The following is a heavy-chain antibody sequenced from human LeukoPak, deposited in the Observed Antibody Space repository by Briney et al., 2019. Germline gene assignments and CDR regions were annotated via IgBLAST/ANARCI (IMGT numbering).Heavy chain of an antibody. CDR3: ARVLSSTGEDWGRFDY. J-gene: IGHJ4*02. V-gene: IGHV4-31*03. D-gene: IGHD1-1*01. CDR2: IYFSGST. Sequence: SETLSLTCTVSGGSVSSGSYYWSWIRQPPGKGLEWIGYIYFSGSTYYNPSLKSRVTISVDTSKNQFSLKLSSVTAADTAVYYCARVLSSTGEDWGRFDYWGQGTLVTVSS. CDR1: GGSVSSGSYY.